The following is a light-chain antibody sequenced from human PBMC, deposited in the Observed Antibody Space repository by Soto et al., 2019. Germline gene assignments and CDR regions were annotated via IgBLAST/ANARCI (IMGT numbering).Light chain of an antibody. CDR1: QSVSNN. J-gene: IGKJ4*01. CDR2: DAS. Sequence: EIVVPQSPATLSVSPGARATLSCRASQSVSNNLAWYQQKPGQPPRLVIYDASTRATFIPVRFSGSGSGTEFTLTISNLQSEDFAVYYCQQYNKWPLTFGGGTQVEIK. V-gene: IGKV3-15*01. CDR3: QQYNKWPLT.